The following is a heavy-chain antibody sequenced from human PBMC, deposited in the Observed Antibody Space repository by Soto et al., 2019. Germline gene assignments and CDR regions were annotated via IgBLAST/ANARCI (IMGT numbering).Heavy chain of an antibody. CDR2: DKSKINGGTI. CDR3: SADLPDWGAYAFDY. V-gene: IGHV3-15*07. J-gene: IGHJ4*02. CDR1: GFTFNGAW. Sequence: EVQLVESGGGLVKPGGSLRLSCAASGFTFNGAWMNWVRQAPGKGLEWVGRDKSKINGGTIDYAAPVKGRFTISRDDSRNTLDLEMNSLNTEGTAVYYCSADLPDWGAYAFDYWGQGTLVTVSS. D-gene: IGHD3-16*01.